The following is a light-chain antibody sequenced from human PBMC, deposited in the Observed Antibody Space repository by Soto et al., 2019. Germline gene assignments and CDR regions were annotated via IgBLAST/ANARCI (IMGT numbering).Light chain of an antibody. J-gene: IGLJ2*01. CDR2: DVS. V-gene: IGLV2-14*03. CDR3: SSYTNSGTVI. Sequence: QSVLTQPASVSGSPGQSITISRTGTSSDVGGYNYVSWYQHRPGKAPKLMIYDVSNRPSGVSNRFSGSKSGNTASLTISGLQAEDEADYYCSSYTNSGTVIFGGGTKLTVL. CDR1: SSDVGGYNY.